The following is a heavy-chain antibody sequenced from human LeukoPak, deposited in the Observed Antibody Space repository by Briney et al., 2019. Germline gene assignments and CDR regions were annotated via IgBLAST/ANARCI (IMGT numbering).Heavy chain of an antibody. CDR3: ASATGTRPWYFDL. D-gene: IGHD1-7*01. V-gene: IGHV3-9*01. CDR1: GFTFDDYA. Sequence: GRSLRLSCAASGFTFDDYAMHWVRQAPGKDLEWVSGISWNSGSIGYADSVKGRFTISRDNAKNSLYLQMNSLRAEDTALYYCASATGTRPWYFDLWGRGTLVTVSS. CDR2: ISWNSGSI. J-gene: IGHJ2*01.